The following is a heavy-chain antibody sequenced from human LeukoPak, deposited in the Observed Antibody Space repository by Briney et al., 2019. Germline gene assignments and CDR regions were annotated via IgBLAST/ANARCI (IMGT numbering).Heavy chain of an antibody. V-gene: IGHV4-39*07. D-gene: IGHD3-3*01. CDR1: GGSISSSSYY. J-gene: IGHJ4*02. Sequence: SETLSLTCTVSGGSISSSSYYWGWIRQPPGKGLEWIGSIYYSGSTYYNPSLKSRVTISVDTSKNQFSLKLSSVTAADTAVYYCARDHSGGFWSGYYRYWGQGTLVTVSS. CDR3: ARDHSGGFWSGYYRY. CDR2: IYYSGST.